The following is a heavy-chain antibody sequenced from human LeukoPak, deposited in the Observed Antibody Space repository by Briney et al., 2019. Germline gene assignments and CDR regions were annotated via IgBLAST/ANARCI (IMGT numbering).Heavy chain of an antibody. CDR2: IYSGGST. V-gene: IGHV3-53*01. D-gene: IGHD3-16*02. CDR1: GFTVSSNY. Sequence: GGSLRLSCAAPGFTVSSNYMSWVRQAPGKGLEWVSVIYSGGSTYYADSVKGRFTISRDNSKNTLYLQMNSLRAEDTAVYYCARVRMITFGGVIVNPYYFDYWGQGTLVTVSS. J-gene: IGHJ4*02. CDR3: ARVRMITFGGVIVNPYYFDY.